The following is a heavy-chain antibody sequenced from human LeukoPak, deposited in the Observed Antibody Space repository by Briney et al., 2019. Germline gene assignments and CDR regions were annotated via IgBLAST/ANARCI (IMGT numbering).Heavy chain of an antibody. Sequence: GGSLRLSCAASGFTFSSYAMSWVRQAPGKGLEWVLAISGSGGSTYYADSVKGRFTISRDNSKNTLYLQMNSLRAEDTAVYYCASQIAARYWTDYWGQGTLVTVSS. V-gene: IGHV3-23*01. CDR2: ISGSGGST. CDR1: GFTFSSYA. CDR3: ASQIAARYWTDY. D-gene: IGHD6-6*01. J-gene: IGHJ4*02.